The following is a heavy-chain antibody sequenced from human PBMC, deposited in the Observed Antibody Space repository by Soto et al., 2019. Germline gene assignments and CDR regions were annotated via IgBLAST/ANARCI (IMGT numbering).Heavy chain of an antibody. J-gene: IGHJ4*02. V-gene: IGHV3-30*18. CDR2: ISYDGSNK. D-gene: IGHD5-12*01. CDR1: GFTFSSYG. Sequence: GGSLRLSCAASGFTFSSYGMHWVRQAPGKGLEWVAVISYDGSNKYYADSVKGRFTISRDNSKNTLYLQMNSLRAEDTAVYYCAKDYSDYGDYFDYWGQGTLVTVSS. CDR3: AKDYSDYGDYFDY.